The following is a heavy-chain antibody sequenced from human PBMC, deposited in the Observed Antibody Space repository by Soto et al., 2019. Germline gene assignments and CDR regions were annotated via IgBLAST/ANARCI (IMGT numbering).Heavy chain of an antibody. J-gene: IGHJ4*02. D-gene: IGHD6-19*01. CDR2: ISAFNGET. CDR1: GFTFSDYG. V-gene: IGHV1-18*01. CDR3: VRDQQWLLPVPLNFDY. Sequence: RASVKVSCKASGFTFSDYGFSWVQQAPGRGLEWMGWISAFNGETNYTQKSEGRVAMATDAATTTAYMELRSLTVDDTAVYYCVRDQQWLLPVPLNFDYWGQGTVVTVS.